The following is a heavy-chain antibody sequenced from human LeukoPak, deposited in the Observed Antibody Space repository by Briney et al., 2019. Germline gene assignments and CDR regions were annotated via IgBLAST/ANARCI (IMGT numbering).Heavy chain of an antibody. CDR3: ARGRGAYGGNDY. V-gene: IGHV4-4*02. CDR2: ISHTGST. Sequence: SGTLSLTCAVSGDSISSRNWWTWVRQPPGKGLEWIGEISHTGSTDYNPSLKSRVTMSVDKSKNQFSLKLSSVTAADTAVYYCARGRGAYGGNDYWGQGTLVTVSS. J-gene: IGHJ4*02. D-gene: IGHD4-23*01. CDR1: GDSISSRNW.